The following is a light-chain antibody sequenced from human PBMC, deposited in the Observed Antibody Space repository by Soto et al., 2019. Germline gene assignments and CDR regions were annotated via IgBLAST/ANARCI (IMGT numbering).Light chain of an antibody. CDR3: QQRSNWPLS. J-gene: IGKJ2*01. Sequence: EIVLTQSPATLSLSPGERATLSCRASQSVSSNLAWYQQKPGQAPRLLIYDAFNRATGIPARFSGSGSGTAFTLTISSLEPEDFAVYDCQQRSNWPLSFGQGTKLEIK. CDR1: QSVSSN. CDR2: DAF. V-gene: IGKV3-11*01.